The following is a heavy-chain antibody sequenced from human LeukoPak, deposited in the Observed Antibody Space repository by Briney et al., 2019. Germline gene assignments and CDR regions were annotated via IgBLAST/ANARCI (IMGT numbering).Heavy chain of an antibody. D-gene: IGHD3-9*01. CDR1: GFIFSRDS. J-gene: IGHJ4*02. Sequence: GGSLRLSCAASGFIFSRDSMNWVRQAPGKGLEWVAYINGGGSPIYYADSVRGRFTISRDNAKNSLYLQMNSLRAEDTAVYYCATSYDILIGYFGSWGQGTLVTVSS. CDR3: ATSYDILIGYFGS. V-gene: IGHV3-48*01. CDR2: INGGGSPI.